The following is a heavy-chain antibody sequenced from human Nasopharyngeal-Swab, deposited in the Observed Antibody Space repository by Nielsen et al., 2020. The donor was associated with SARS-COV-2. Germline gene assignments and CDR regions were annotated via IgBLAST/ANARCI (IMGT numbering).Heavy chain of an antibody. Sequence: GESLKISCAASGFPFRNHYITWVRQTPGKGLEWVAHINGDGREKYYVDSLKGRFTISRDNAQNSLHLQMTSLGAEDTAVYYCARDRGYCANGGCYTVLDFWGQGTLVTVSS. V-gene: IGHV3-7*04. CDR1: GFPFRNHY. CDR3: ARDRGYCANGGCYTVLDF. D-gene: IGHD2-8*01. CDR2: INGDGREK. J-gene: IGHJ4*02.